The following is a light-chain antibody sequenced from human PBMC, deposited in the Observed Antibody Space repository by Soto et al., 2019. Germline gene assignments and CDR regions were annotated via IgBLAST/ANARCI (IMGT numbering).Light chain of an antibody. CDR2: DDT. CDR3: TSYAGSNNWV. V-gene: IGLV2-8*01. Sequence: QSALTQPPSASGSPGQSVTISCTGTTSDVGGYTYVSWYQQYPGKAPKLMIYDDTKRPSGVPDRFSGSKSGNTASLTVSGLQAEDEADYYCTSYAGSNNWVFGGGTKLTVL. CDR1: TSDVGGYTY. J-gene: IGLJ3*02.